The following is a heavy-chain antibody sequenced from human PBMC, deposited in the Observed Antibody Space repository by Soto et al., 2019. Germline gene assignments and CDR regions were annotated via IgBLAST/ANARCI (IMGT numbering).Heavy chain of an antibody. V-gene: IGHV1-69*01. CDR3: ARDRDDYGSGNYYNRIDF. D-gene: IGHD3-10*01. CDR2: IIHIFGTP. J-gene: IGHJ4*02. Sequence: QVQLVQSGAEVKKPGSSVKVSCKASGGIFRTYAISWLRQAPGQGLEWMGGIIHIFGTPNYAQKFQGRVTITADESTSTAYMELSRLRSEDTAVYYCARDRDDYGSGNYYNRIDFWGQGTLVTVSS. CDR1: GGIFRTYA.